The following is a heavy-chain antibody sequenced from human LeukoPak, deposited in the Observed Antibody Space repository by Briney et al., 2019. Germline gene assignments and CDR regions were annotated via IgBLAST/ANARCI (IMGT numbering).Heavy chain of an antibody. V-gene: IGHV4-39*07. CDR2: IYYTGST. D-gene: IGHD2-15*01. J-gene: IGHJ4*02. Sequence: SETLSLTCTVSGGSIASSSYYWVWIRQPPGKGLEWIGSIYYTGSTYYNPSLESRVTISVDTSNNQFSLNLASVTAADTAVYYCARRQSYCSGGSCYSYFDYWGQGTLVTVSS. CDR3: ARRQSYCSGGSCYSYFDY. CDR1: GGSIASSSYY.